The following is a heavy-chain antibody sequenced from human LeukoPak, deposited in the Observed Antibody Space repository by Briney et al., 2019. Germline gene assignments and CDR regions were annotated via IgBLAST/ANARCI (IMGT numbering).Heavy chain of an antibody. CDR1: GGSISSSSYY. J-gene: IGHJ4*02. D-gene: IGHD2-15*01. Sequence: SETLSLTCTVSGGSISSSSYYWGWIRQPPGKGLEWIGSIYYSGSTYYNPSLKSRVTISVDTSKNQFSLKLSSVTAADTAVYYCARGEEYCSGGSCYWQPFGYYYWGQGTLVTVSS. V-gene: IGHV4-39*07. CDR2: IYYSGST. CDR3: ARGEEYCSGGSCYWQPFGYYY.